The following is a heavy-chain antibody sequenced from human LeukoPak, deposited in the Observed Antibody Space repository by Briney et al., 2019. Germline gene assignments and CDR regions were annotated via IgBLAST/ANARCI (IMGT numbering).Heavy chain of an antibody. CDR3: ASSGGGSSDY. D-gene: IGHD1-26*01. V-gene: IGHV4-59*08. Sequence: PSETLSLTCTVSGGSISSYYWSWIRQPPGKGLEWIGYIYYSGSTNYNPSLKSRVTISVDTSKYQFSLKLSSVTAADTAVYYCASSGGGSSDYWGQGTLVTVSS. J-gene: IGHJ4*02. CDR1: GGSISSYY. CDR2: IYYSGST.